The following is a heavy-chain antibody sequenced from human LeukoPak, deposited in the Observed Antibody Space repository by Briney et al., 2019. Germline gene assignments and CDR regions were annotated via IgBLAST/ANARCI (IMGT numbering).Heavy chain of an antibody. CDR3: ASRNDILTGYVFDF. CDR2: IYYSGST. D-gene: IGHD3-9*01. V-gene: IGHV4-39*01. Sequence: SETLSLTCTVSGGSVSSSIYYWGWIRQPPGKGLEWIGSIYYSGSTSYNPSLKSRVTISVDTSKNQFSLKLTSVTAADTAVYYCASRNDILTGYVFDFGGQGTLVTVSS. J-gene: IGHJ4*02. CDR1: GGSVSSSIYY.